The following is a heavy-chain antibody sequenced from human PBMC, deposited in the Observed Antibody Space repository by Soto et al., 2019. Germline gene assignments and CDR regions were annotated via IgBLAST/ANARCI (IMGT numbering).Heavy chain of an antibody. CDR2: INQDGSKK. CDR3: ARDVSTGSSCWWLDAFDL. J-gene: IGHJ3*01. Sequence: EVQLVESGGDLVQPGGSLRLSCAASGFNFGGYWMTWVRQAPGKGLEWGANINQDGSKKSYLDAVRGRFTVSRDNAKNSVFLQINSLRVEDSALYYCARDVSTGSSCWWLDAFDLWGTGTMVTVSS. CDR1: GFNFGGYW. D-gene: IGHD6-13*01. V-gene: IGHV3-7*05.